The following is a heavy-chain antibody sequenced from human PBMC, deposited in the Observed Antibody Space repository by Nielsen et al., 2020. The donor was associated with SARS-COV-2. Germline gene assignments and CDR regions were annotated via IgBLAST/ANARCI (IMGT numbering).Heavy chain of an antibody. CDR3: ARWVRNPTRTDF. J-gene: IGHJ4*02. Sequence: SETLSLTCIVSGVSISSYYWSWIRQPPGKGLEWSGYIDYSGITNYNPSLKSRVTISEDTSKNQFSLKLSSVTAADTAVYYCARWVRNPTRTDFWGQGTLVTVSS. D-gene: IGHD1-14*01. CDR1: GVSISSYY. CDR2: IDYSGIT. V-gene: IGHV4-59*01.